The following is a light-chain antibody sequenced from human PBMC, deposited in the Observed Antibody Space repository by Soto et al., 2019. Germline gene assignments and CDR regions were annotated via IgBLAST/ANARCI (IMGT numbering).Light chain of an antibody. CDR2: VAA. CDR3: QQYNTWHT. J-gene: IGKJ3*01. V-gene: IGKV3-15*01. CDR1: QSVSSN. Sequence: EIVMTQSPATLSLSPGERATLSCRASQSVSSNLAWYQQKPGQAPRLLIYVAATRATGIPARFSGSGSGTEFPLTISSLQYEYFAVYYCQQYNTWHTFGPGTKVDIK.